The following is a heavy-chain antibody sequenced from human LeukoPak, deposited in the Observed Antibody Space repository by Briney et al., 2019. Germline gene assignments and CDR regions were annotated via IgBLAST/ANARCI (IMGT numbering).Heavy chain of an antibody. J-gene: IGHJ4*02. D-gene: IGHD1-1*01. Sequence: GGSLRLSCAASGFTFDDYAMHWVRQAPGKGLEWVSLISWDGGSTYYADSVKGRFTISRDNSKNSLYLQMNSLRAEDTAVYYCAREDGTTPSDYWGQGTLVTVSS. CDR1: GFTFDDYA. CDR2: ISWDGGST. V-gene: IGHV3-43D*03. CDR3: AREDGTTPSDY.